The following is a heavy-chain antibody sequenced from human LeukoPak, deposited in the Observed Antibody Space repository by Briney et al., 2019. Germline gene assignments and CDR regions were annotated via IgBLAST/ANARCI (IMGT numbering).Heavy chain of an antibody. CDR3: AVLLWFGEFSY. V-gene: IGHV4-39*01. CDR1: GGSISSSSYY. D-gene: IGHD3-10*01. CDR2: IYYSGST. Sequence: SETLSLTCTVSGGSISSSSYYWGWIRQPPGKGLEWIGSIYYSGSTYYNPSLKSRVTISVDTSKNQFSLKLSSVTAADTTVYYCAVLLWFGEFSYWGQGTLVTVSS. J-gene: IGHJ4*02.